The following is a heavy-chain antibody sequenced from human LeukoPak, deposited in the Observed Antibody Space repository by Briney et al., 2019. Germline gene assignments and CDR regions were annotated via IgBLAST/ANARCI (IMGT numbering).Heavy chain of an antibody. CDR1: GVSISSSAYY. CDR2: IYYTGST. J-gene: IGHJ5*02. D-gene: IGHD2-2*01. V-gene: IGHV4-39*02. CDR3: VRYTSPYWFDP. Sequence: PSETLSLTCTVSGVSISSSAYYWGWVRQPPGEGLELIGSIYYTGSTYCNPSLKSRVTISVDTSRNHFSLRLSSVTAADTAIYYCVRYTSPYWFDPWGLGTLVTVSS.